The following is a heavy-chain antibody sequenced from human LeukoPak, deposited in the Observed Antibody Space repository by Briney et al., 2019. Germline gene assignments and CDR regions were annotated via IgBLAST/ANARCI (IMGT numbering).Heavy chain of an antibody. D-gene: IGHD6-19*01. CDR3: ARDIAVVLTDHWYFDL. J-gene: IGHJ2*01. Sequence: ASVKVSCKASGYTFTSYGISWVRQAPGQGLEWMGWISAYNGNTNYAQKLQGRVTMTTDTSTSTAYMELRSLRSDDTAVYYCARDIAVVLTDHWYFDLWGRGTLVTVSS. V-gene: IGHV1-18*01. CDR2: ISAYNGNT. CDR1: GYTFTSYG.